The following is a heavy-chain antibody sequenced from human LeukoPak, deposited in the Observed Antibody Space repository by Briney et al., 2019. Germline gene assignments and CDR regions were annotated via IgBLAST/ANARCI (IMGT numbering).Heavy chain of an antibody. CDR1: GFTFSDYY. V-gene: IGHV3-11*01. CDR3: AKGKVRGVHVFDY. CDR2: ISSSGSTI. D-gene: IGHD3-10*01. Sequence: PGGSLRLSCAASGFTFSDYYMSWIRQAPGKGLEWVSYISSSGSTIHYADSVKGRFTISRDNAKNSLYLQMNSLRAEDTAVYYCAKGKVRGVHVFDYWGQGTLVTVSS. J-gene: IGHJ4*02.